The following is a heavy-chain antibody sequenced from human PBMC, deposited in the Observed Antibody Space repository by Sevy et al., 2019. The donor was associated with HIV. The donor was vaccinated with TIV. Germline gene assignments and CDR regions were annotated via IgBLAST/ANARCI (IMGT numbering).Heavy chain of an antibody. CDR2: ISGRGSDT. V-gene: IGHV3-23*01. Sequence: GGSLRLSCAVSGFTINTYAMNWVRQAPGKGLEWVSAISGRGSDTYYAHSVKGRFTISRDNSKNTLYLQMNRLRAEDTAVYYCAKDLIVVVGEAFDIWGQGTMVTVSS. CDR3: AKDLIVVVGEAFDI. D-gene: IGHD3-22*01. CDR1: GFTINTYA. J-gene: IGHJ3*02.